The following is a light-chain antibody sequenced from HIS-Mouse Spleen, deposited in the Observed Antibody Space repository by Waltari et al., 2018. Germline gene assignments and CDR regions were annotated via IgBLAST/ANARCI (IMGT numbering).Light chain of an antibody. CDR3: YSAADNNLGV. CDR1: SSDVGGYNY. V-gene: IGLV2-11*01. Sequence: QSALTQPRSVSGSPGQSVTISCTGTSSDVGGYNYVSWYQQHPGKAPKLMIYDVSKRPSGIPERLSGSSSGTTVTLTISGAQVEDEADYYCYSAADNNLGVFGGGTKLTVL. CDR2: DVS. J-gene: IGLJ3*02.